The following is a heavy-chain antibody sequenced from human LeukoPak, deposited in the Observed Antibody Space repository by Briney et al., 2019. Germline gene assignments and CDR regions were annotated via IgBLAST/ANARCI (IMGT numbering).Heavy chain of an antibody. Sequence: GESLKISCKGSGSSFTSYWIGWVRQMPGKGLEWMGIIYPSDSDTRCSPSFQGQVTISADKSISTAYLQWSSLKASDTAMYYCARRLRTAMVEYYFDFWGQGTLVTVSS. J-gene: IGHJ4*02. V-gene: IGHV5-51*01. D-gene: IGHD5-18*01. CDR2: IYPSDSDT. CDR1: GSSFTSYW. CDR3: ARRLRTAMVEYYFDF.